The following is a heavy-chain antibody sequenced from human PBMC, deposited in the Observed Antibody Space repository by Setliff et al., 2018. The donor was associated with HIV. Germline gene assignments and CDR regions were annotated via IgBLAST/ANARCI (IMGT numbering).Heavy chain of an antibody. Sequence: ASVKVSCKPPGHIFTNYDIHWMRRAPGQGLEWMGWMNPNSGVSGYALKFHDRVTMTRDTSITTLYMELSSLTSEDTAVYYCARGKGVGGVIITGGLDVWGQGTTVTVSS. CDR1: GHIFTNYD. CDR3: ARGKGVGGVIITGGLDV. J-gene: IGHJ6*02. CDR2: MNPNSGVS. V-gene: IGHV1-8*01. D-gene: IGHD3-10*01.